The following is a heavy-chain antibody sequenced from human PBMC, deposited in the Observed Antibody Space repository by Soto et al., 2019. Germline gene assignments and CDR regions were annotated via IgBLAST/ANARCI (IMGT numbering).Heavy chain of an antibody. Sequence: QVQLVQSGAEVKKPGSSVKVSCKASGGTFSSYAISWVRQAPGQGLEWMGGIIPIFGTANYAQKFQGRVTITADESTSTAYMELSSLISEDTAVYYGARDATVETHQSNGMDVWGQGTTVTVSS. V-gene: IGHV1-69*12. J-gene: IGHJ6*02. CDR3: ARDATVETHQSNGMDV. CDR1: GGTFSSYA. D-gene: IGHD4-17*01. CDR2: IIPIFGTA.